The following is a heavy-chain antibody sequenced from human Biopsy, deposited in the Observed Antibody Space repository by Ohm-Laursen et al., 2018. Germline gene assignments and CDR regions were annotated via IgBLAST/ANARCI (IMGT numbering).Heavy chain of an antibody. CDR2: IYLDGNT. CDR1: GFNFGNYD. CDR3: VRGRAY. Sequence: GSLGLSCAASGFNFGNYDMHWVRQSPAKGLEWVSIIYLDGNTYYTDSVKGRFTISRDNSKNALYLQMNSLRPADTAKYYCVRGRAYWGQGTLVTVSS. J-gene: IGHJ4*02. V-gene: IGHV3-53*01.